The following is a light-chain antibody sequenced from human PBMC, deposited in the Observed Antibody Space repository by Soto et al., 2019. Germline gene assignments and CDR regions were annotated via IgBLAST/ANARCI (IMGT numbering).Light chain of an antibody. CDR3: QQCSNWPLT. J-gene: IGKJ4*01. V-gene: IGKV3-15*01. CDR1: QTISIN. Sequence: DIVMTQSPATLSVSPGEGATLSCWASQTISINLAWYQQKPGQTPRLLIYGASTRATGVPTRFSASGSGTDFTLTINSLQSEDSAVYFCQQCSNWPLTFGEGTKVDIK. CDR2: GAS.